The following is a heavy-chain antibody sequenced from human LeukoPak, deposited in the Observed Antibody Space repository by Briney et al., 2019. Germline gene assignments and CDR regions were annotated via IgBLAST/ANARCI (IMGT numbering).Heavy chain of an antibody. J-gene: IGHJ3*02. CDR1: ASTFSDYY. CDR2: SSPRSITT. D-gene: IGHD3-10*01. Sequence: GPCPRPSLAASASTFSDYYMSWIRQAPGKGLDWVSYSSPRSITTTYADSVKGRFTISRDNAKISLFLQMNSLGAEDTAVYYCARRGIEYYYGSGSYSHAFDIWGQGTMVTVSS. CDR3: ARRGIEYYYGSGSYSHAFDI. V-gene: IGHV3-11*04.